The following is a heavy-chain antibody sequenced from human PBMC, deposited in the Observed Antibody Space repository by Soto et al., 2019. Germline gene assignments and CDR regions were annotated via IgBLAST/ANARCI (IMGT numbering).Heavy chain of an antibody. CDR2: ISGSGGST. CDR3: AREVPYSSSWYVASTDY. Sequence: GGSLRLSCAASGFTFSSYAMSWVRQAPGKGLEWVSAISGSGGSTYYADSVKGRFTISRDNSKNTLYLQMNSLRAEDTAVYYCAREVPYSSSWYVASTDYWGQGTLVTVSS. J-gene: IGHJ4*02. CDR1: GFTFSSYA. D-gene: IGHD6-13*01. V-gene: IGHV3-23*01.